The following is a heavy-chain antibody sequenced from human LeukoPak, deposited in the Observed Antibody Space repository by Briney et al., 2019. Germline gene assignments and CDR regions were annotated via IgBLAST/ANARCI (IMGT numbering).Heavy chain of an antibody. Sequence: GGSLRLSCAASGFTFSSYWMSWVRQAPGKGLEWVANIKQEGSEKYYVDSVKGRFTISRDNAKNSLYLQMNSLRAEDTAVYYCARGVPAAKTPFDYWGQGTLVTVSS. CDR3: ARGVPAAKTPFDY. J-gene: IGHJ4*02. CDR2: IKQEGSEK. V-gene: IGHV3-7*01. D-gene: IGHD2-2*01. CDR1: GFTFSSYW.